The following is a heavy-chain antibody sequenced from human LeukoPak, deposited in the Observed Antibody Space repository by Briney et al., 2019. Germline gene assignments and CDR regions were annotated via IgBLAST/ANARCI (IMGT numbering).Heavy chain of an antibody. Sequence: PSETLSLTCTASGGSISSYYWSWIRQSPGKGLEWIGYVYYSGTNNFNPSLKSRLTISVDTSKNQFSLKLRSMTAADAAIYYCARGKASAGAYYFDNWGQGTLVTVSS. V-gene: IGHV4-59*01. CDR2: VYYSGTN. CDR1: GGSISSYY. J-gene: IGHJ4*02. CDR3: ARGKASAGAYYFDN. D-gene: IGHD6-13*01.